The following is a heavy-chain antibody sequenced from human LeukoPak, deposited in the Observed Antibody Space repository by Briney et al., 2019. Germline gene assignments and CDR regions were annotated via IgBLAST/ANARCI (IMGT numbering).Heavy chain of an antibody. V-gene: IGHV3-23*01. CDR1: GFTFSSYA. CDR2: ISGRGDST. CDR3: ARMYYYSSGHSDY. D-gene: IGHD3-10*01. Sequence: GGSLRLSCAASGFTFSSYAMSWVRQAPGKGLEWVSGISGRGDSTYYADSVKGRFTISRDNSKNTLYLQMNSLRAEDTAVYYCARMYYYSSGHSDYWGQGTLVTVSS. J-gene: IGHJ4*02.